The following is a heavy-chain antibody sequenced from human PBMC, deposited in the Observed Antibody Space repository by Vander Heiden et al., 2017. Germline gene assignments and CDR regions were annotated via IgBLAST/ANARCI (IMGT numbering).Heavy chain of an antibody. CDR2: IYWNYLK. CDR3: AYHYWFFHV. CDR1: GFSLMTSGVG. V-gene: IGHV2-5*01. Sequence: QITLKESGPTLVKPTQTLTLTCTFSGFSLMTSGVGVGWLRQPPGKAPEWLALIYWNYLKRYSPSLNNRLFITMDTSKDQVVLTMTNMDPLDTATYYCAYHYWFFHVWGRGTLVTVSS. J-gene: IGHJ2*01.